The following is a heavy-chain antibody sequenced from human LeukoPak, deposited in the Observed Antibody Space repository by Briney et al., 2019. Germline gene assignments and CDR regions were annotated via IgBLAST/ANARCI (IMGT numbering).Heavy chain of an antibody. D-gene: IGHD5-24*01. CDR1: GFTFSDYY. J-gene: IGHJ4*02. Sequence: GGSLRLSCAASGFTFSDYYMSWIRQAPGKGLEGVSYISRSGSTLYYADSVKGRFTISRDNAKNSLYMQMNTLKAEDTAVYYCARDGYNSHFDYWGQGTLVTVSS. CDR3: ARDGYNSHFDY. CDR2: ISRSGSTL. V-gene: IGHV3-11*04.